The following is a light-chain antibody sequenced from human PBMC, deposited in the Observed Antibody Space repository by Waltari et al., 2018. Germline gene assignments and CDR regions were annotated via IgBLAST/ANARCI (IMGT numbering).Light chain of an antibody. J-gene: IGKJ4*01. V-gene: IGKV1-5*01. Sequence: DIQMTQSPSTLSASVGDRVTITGRASQGISRWLAGYQQKPGKPPKVLIYDASSLESGVPSRFSGSGSETEFTLVISNLQPDDVATYYCQQRHNWPLTFGGGTKVEIK. CDR2: DAS. CDR1: QGISRW. CDR3: QQRHNWPLT.